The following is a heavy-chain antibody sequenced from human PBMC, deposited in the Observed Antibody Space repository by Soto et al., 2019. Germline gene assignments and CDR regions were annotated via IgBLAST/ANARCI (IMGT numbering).Heavy chain of an antibody. CDR2: IKSESDGVTG. V-gene: IGHV3-15*07. D-gene: IGHD3-22*01. CDR3: TTVWYYFDSSGFPPLDY. J-gene: IGHJ4*02. CDR1: GFLFSKAW. Sequence: GESLKISCAASGFLFSKAWMNWVRQAPGKGLEWVGRIKSESDGVTGDYAEPVKGRFIISRDDSKNMLYLQMNSLKTEDTAVYYCTTVWYYFDSSGFPPLDYWGQGTLVTVSS.